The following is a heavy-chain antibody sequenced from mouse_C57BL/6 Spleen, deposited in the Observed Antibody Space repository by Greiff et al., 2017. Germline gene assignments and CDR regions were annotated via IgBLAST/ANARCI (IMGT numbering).Heavy chain of an antibody. V-gene: IGHV1-54*01. CDR1: GYAFTNYL. Sequence: QVQLQQSGAELVRPGTSVKVSCKASGYAFTNYLIEWVKQRPGQGLEWIGVINPGSGGTNYNEKFKGKATLTADKSSSTAYMQLSSLTSEDSAVYCCARDYDYDEGLAYWGQGTLVTVSA. CDR3: ARDYDYDEGLAY. J-gene: IGHJ3*01. D-gene: IGHD2-4*01. CDR2: INPGSGGT.